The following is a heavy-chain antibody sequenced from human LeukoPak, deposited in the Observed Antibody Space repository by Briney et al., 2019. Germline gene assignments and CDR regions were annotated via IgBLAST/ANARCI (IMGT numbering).Heavy chain of an antibody. Sequence: GASLRLSCAASGFTFSSYAMGWVRQAPGKGLEWVSAISGSGGSTYYADSVKGRFTISRDNSKNTLYLQMNSLRAEDTAVYYCAKAPEWLSYYFDYWGQGTLVTVSS. CDR3: AKAPEWLSYYFDY. CDR2: ISGSGGST. D-gene: IGHD3-3*01. CDR1: GFTFSSYA. V-gene: IGHV3-23*01. J-gene: IGHJ4*02.